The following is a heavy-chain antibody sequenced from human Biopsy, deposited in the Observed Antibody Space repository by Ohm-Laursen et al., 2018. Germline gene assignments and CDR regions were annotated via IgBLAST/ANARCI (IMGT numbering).Heavy chain of an antibody. J-gene: IGHJ6*02. D-gene: IGHD1-26*01. Sequence: SLRLSCAASGFTFSPYTMTWVRQAPGKGLEWVSSISSSGNFMYYTDSVKGRFTTSRDNAKNSLYLQMNSLRAEDTALYYCARIFLVGVTPGYGMDVWGQGTTVTVPS. V-gene: IGHV3-21*01. CDR1: GFTFSPYT. CDR3: ARIFLVGVTPGYGMDV. CDR2: ISSSGNFM.